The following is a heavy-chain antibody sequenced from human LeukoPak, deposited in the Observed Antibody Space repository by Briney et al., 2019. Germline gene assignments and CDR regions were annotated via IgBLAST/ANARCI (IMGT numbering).Heavy chain of an antibody. V-gene: IGHV3-72*01. D-gene: IGHD4-11*01. CDR1: GFRFSDHY. Sequence: GGSLRLSCAASGFRFSDHYTDWVRRAPGKGLEWVGRIRKKVNSYSTEYAASVKGRFTISRDDLDNSLYLQMDSLRTEDTAVYYCSRAQSNGDYFDHWGQGTLVTVSS. CDR2: IRKKVNSYST. CDR3: SRAQSNGDYFDH. J-gene: IGHJ4*02.